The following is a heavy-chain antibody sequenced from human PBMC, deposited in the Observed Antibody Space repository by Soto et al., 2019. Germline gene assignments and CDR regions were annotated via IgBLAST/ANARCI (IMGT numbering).Heavy chain of an antibody. V-gene: IGHV1-3*01. J-gene: IGHJ4*02. D-gene: IGHD3-10*01. CDR1: GYTFTIYA. CDR2: INAGNGNT. CDR3: ARVYGFGEFAFDY. Sequence: GASVKVSCKASGYTFTIYAMHWVRQAPGQRLEWMGWINAGNGNTKYSQKFQGRVTITRDTSASTAYMELSSLRSEDTAVYYCARVYGFGEFAFDYWGQGTLVTVSS.